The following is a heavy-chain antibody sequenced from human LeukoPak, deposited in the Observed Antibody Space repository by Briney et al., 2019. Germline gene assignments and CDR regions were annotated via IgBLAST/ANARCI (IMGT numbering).Heavy chain of an antibody. CDR3: ARESGFHIYYDSSGYPLDY. CDR2: IIPILGIA. Sequence: ASVKVSCKASGYTFTSYGISWVRQAPGQGLEWMGRIIPILGIANYAQKFQGRVTITADKSTSTAYMELGSLRSEDTAVYYCARESGFHIYYDSSGYPLDYWGQGTLVTVSS. D-gene: IGHD3-22*01. CDR1: GYTFTSYG. J-gene: IGHJ4*02. V-gene: IGHV1-69*04.